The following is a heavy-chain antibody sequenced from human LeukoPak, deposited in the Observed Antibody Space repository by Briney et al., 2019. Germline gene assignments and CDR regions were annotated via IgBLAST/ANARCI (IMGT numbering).Heavy chain of an antibody. V-gene: IGHV3-7*01. CDR1: GFTFSSYW. D-gene: IGHD5-18*01. J-gene: IGHJ4*02. Sequence: GGTLRLSCAASGFTFSSYWMSWVHQAPGKGLEWVANIKKDGIEKYYVDSVKGRFTISRDNAKTSLYLQMNSLRAEDTAVYYCARHLSGVTGYTYGRGIDYWGQGTLVTVSS. CDR2: IKKDGIEK. CDR3: ARHLSGVTGYTYGRGIDY.